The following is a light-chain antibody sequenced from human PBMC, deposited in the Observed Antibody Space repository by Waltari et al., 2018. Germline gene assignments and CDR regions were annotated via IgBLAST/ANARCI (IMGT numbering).Light chain of an antibody. Sequence: QTVVTQEPSLTVSPGGTVTLTCASSAGAVTSRHWPNWFQQKPGQPPTSLIYSTTNRHAWTPARFSGSLLGDRAALTLSGVEPEDEADYYCLLYYGGNRVFGTGTKVTVL. J-gene: IGLJ1*01. V-gene: IGLV7-43*01. CDR1: AGAVTSRHW. CDR2: STT. CDR3: LLYYGGNRV.